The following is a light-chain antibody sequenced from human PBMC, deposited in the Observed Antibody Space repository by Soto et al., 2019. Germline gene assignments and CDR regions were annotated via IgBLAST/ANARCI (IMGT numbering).Light chain of an antibody. Sequence: SYELTQPASVSVAPGQTARITCGANSIGRTSVHWYRQKPGQAPVLVVYDDRERPSGIPERFSGSNSGNTATLSISRVDAGDEADYYCQVWDRSTDRVVFGGGTKLTVL. CDR2: DDR. CDR3: QVWDRSTDRVV. J-gene: IGLJ2*01. CDR1: SIGRTS. V-gene: IGLV3-21*02.